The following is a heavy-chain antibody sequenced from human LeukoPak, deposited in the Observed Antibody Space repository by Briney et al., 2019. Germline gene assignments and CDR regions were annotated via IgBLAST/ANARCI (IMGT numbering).Heavy chain of an antibody. CDR2: ISGSGGST. J-gene: IGHJ5*02. Sequence: GGSLRLSCAASGFTFSSQAMSWVRQAPGKGLEWVSGISGSGGSTHYADSVKGRFTISRDNSKNTLYLQMNSLRAEDTAVYYCAKWASGWYDNWFDPWGQGTLVTVSS. CDR3: AKWASGWYDNWFDP. CDR1: GFTFSSQA. D-gene: IGHD6-19*01. V-gene: IGHV3-23*01.